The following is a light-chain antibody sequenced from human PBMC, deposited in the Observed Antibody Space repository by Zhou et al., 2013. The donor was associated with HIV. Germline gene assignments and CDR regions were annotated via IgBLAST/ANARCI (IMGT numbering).Light chain of an antibody. CDR1: RSLSNR. CDR3: QQYQSYST. J-gene: IGKJ3*01. Sequence: DIQMTQSPSTLSASIGDRVTITCRASRSLSNRLAWYQQKPGKVPQLLIYEASNLESGVPSRFSGSGSGTEFTLTISGLQSDDFAVYYCQQYQSYSTFGPGTKVDMK. V-gene: IGKV1-5*03. CDR2: EAS.